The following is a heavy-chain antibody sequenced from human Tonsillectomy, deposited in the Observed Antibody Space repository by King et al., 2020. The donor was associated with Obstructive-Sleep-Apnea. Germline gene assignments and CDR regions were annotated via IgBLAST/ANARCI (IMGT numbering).Heavy chain of an antibody. V-gene: IGHV4-31*03. CDR1: VGSISRGGYY. CDR2: IYYSGST. J-gene: IGHJ4*02. CDR3: ASGLAYDSSPWLFDY. Sequence: QLQESGPGLVKPSQTLSLTCTVSVGSISRGGYYWSWIRQHPGKGREWMVDIYYSGSTYYNPSLKSRVTISVDTSKNQFSLKLSSVTAADTAVYYCASGLAYDSSPWLFDYWGQGTLVTVSS. D-gene: IGHD3-22*01.